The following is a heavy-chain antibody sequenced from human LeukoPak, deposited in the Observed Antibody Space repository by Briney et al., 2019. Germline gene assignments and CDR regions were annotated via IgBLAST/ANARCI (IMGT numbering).Heavy chain of an antibody. J-gene: IGHJ4*02. D-gene: IGHD4-17*01. V-gene: IGHV3-21*01. CDR2: ISSSSSYI. CDR3: AILITVTNGDY. CDR1: GFTLSAYS. Sequence: GGSLRLSCAASGFTLSAYSINWVRQAPGKGLEWVSSISSSSSYIYYADSVKGRFTISRDNAKNSLYLQMNSLRAEDTAVYYCAILITVTNGDYWGQGTLVTVSS.